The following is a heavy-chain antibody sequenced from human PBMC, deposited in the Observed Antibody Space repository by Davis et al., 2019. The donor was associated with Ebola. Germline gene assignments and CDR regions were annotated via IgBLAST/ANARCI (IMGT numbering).Heavy chain of an antibody. CDR2: IKQDGSEK. CDR3: ARQLPYYSYGMDV. V-gene: IGHV3-7*03. D-gene: IGHD2-2*01. CDR1: GFTFSGSA. J-gene: IGHJ6*02. Sequence: GESLKISCAASGFTFSGSAMHWVRQAPGKGLEWVANIKQDGSEKYYVDSVKGRFTISRDNSKNTLYLQMNSLRAEDTAVYFCARQLPYYSYGMDVWGQGTTVTVSS.